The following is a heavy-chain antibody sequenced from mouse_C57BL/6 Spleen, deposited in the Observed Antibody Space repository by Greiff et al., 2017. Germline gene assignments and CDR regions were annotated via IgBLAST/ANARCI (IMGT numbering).Heavy chain of an antibody. CDR1: GFTFSDYG. J-gene: IGHJ4*01. CDR3: ARREYGNYVYAMDY. Sequence: EVQVVESGGGLVKPGGSLKLSCAASGFTFSDYGMHWVRQAPEKGLEWVAYISSGSSTIYYADTVKGRFTISRDNAKNTLFLQMTSLRSEDTAMDYCARREYGNYVYAMDYWGQGTSVTVSS. D-gene: IGHD2-10*02. V-gene: IGHV5-17*01. CDR2: ISSGSSTI.